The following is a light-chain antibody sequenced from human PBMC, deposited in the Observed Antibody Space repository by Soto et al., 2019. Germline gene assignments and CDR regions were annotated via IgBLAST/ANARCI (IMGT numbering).Light chain of an antibody. CDR2: EVT. Sequence: QSALTQPPSESGSPGQSVTISCSETTSDVGGYDYVSWYQQHPGKAPKLMISEVTNRPSGVSNRFSGSKSGNTASLALSGLQAEAEADYYCSSYTTGRTVVFGGGTKVTVL. J-gene: IGLJ2*01. V-gene: IGLV2-14*01. CDR1: TSDVGGYDY. CDR3: SSYTTGRTVV.